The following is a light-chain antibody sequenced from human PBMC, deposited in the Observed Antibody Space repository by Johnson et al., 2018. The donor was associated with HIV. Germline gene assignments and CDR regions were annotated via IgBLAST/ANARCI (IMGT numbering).Light chain of an antibody. J-gene: IGLJ1*01. V-gene: IGLV1-51*01. CDR3: GTWDSSLSAGF. CDR2: ENN. CDR1: SSNIGNNY. Sequence: QSVLTQPPSVSAAPGQKVTISCSGTSSNIGNNYVSWYQHLPGTAPKVLIYENNKRPSGIPDRFSGSKSGTSATLGITGLPTGDEADYYCGTWDSSLSAGFFGTGTKVTVL.